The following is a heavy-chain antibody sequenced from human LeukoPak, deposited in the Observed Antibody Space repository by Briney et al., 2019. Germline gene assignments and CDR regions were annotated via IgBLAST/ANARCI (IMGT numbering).Heavy chain of an antibody. CDR3: AKDYGPKQLVFFDS. CDR2: ISGSGGST. J-gene: IGHJ4*02. D-gene: IGHD6-13*01. V-gene: IGHV3-23*01. Sequence: PGGFLRLSCAASGFTFSSYAMSWVRQAPGKGLEWVSAISGSGGSTYYADSVKGRFTITRDNSKNTLYAQMNSLRGEDTAVYYCAKDYGPKQLVFFDSWGQGTLVTVSS. CDR1: GFTFSSYA.